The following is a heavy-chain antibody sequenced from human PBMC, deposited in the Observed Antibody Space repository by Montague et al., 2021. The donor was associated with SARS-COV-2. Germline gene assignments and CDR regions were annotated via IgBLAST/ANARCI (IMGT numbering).Heavy chain of an antibody. CDR3: ARGGVWVGVDNSDH. CDR1: GFTFSGYA. V-gene: IGHV3-30*04. Sequence: SLRLSCAASGFTFSGYAMHWVRQAPGKGLEWVAVISFDGSNAWYADSVKGRFTISRDNSKNTVYLQMNSLRAEDTAVYYCARGGVWVGVDNSDHWGQGTLVTVSS. J-gene: IGHJ4*02. D-gene: IGHD3-10*01. CDR2: ISFDGSNA.